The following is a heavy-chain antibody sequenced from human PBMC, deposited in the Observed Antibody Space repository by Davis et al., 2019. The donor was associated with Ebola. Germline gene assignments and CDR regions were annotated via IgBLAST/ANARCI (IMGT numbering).Heavy chain of an antibody. V-gene: IGHV4-34*01. Sequence: ESLKISCAASGFTFSSYAMSWVRQPPGKGLEWIGEINHSGSTNYNPSLESRVTISVDTSKNQFSLKLSSVTAADTAVYYCARGYDFWSGYHRWGQGTLVTVSS. CDR1: GFTFSSYA. CDR2: INHSGST. J-gene: IGHJ4*02. D-gene: IGHD3-3*01. CDR3: ARGYDFWSGYHR.